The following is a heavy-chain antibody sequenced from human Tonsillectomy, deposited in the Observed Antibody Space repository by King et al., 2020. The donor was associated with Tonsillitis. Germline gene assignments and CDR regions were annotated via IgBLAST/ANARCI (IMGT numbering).Heavy chain of an antibody. V-gene: IGHV4-59*08. CDR3: ARPYSSSFWFFDL. D-gene: IGHD6-6*01. CDR2: THYSGST. J-gene: IGHJ2*01. Sequence: VQLQESGPGLVKPSETLSLTCTVSGGSISSYYWSWIRQPPGKGLEWIGFTHYSGSTNYTPALRSRVTMSVDTSKNHFSLRLSSVTAADTAVYYCARPYSSSFWFFDLWGRGTLFTVSS. CDR1: GGSISSYY.